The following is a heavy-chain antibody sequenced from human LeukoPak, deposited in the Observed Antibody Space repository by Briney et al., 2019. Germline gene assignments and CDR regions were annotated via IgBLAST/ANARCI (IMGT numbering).Heavy chain of an antibody. CDR2: IYYNGST. D-gene: IGHD3-3*01. CDR3: ARTSDFWSGYHDY. J-gene: IGHJ4*02. V-gene: IGHV4-59*01. Sequence: SETLSLTCTVSGGSISSNYWSWIRQPPAMGLECIGYIYYNGSTHYNPSLQSRVTISLDTSRNQFSLKLSSVTAADTAVYYCARTSDFWSGYHDYWGQGTLVTVSS. CDR1: GGSISSNY.